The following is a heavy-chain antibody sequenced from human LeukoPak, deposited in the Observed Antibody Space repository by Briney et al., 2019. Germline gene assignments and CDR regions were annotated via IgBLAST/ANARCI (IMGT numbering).Heavy chain of an antibody. V-gene: IGHV4-4*07. J-gene: IGHJ4*02. D-gene: IGHD6-25*01. CDR3: TREATANSGGYYFDY. CDR2: INISGNT. Sequence: SETLSLTCTLSGGSIGSNYWSWVRQPAGKGLEWVGRINISGNTNYNPSLKSRVTMSVDTSKNQFSLRLNFMTAADTAVYYCTREATANSGGYYFDYWGQGTLVTVSP. CDR1: GGSIGSNY.